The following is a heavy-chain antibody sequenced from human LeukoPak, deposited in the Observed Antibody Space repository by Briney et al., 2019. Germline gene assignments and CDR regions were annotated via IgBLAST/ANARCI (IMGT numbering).Heavy chain of an antibody. CDR2: INPKSGGT. CDR3: ARDSVAGTYYYYYYMDV. V-gene: IGHV1-2*02. CDR1: GYTFTGYC. D-gene: IGHD6-19*01. J-gene: IGHJ6*03. Sequence: ASVKVSCKASGYTFTGYCMHWVRQAPGQGLEWMGWINPKSGGTNYAQEFQGRVTMTRDTSISTTYMELSRLRSDDTAVYYCARDSVAGTYYYYYYMDVWGKGTTVTVSS.